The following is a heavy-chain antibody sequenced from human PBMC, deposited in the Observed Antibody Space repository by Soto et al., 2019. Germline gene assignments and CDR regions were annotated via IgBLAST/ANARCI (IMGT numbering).Heavy chain of an antibody. CDR2: IWYDGSNK. CDR3: ARDKRTTWGNIVLMVYAGGMDV. D-gene: IGHD2-8*01. V-gene: IGHV3-33*01. Sequence: PGGSLRLSWAASGFTFSSYGMHWVRQAPGKWLEWVAAIWYDGSNKYYADAVKGRFTISRDNSKNTLYLQMNSLRAEDTAVYYCARDKRTTWGNIVLMVYAGGMDVWGQGTTVTVSS. J-gene: IGHJ6*02. CDR1: GFTFSSYG.